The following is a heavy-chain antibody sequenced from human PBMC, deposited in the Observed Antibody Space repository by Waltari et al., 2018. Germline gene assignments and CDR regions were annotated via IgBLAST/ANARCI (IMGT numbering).Heavy chain of an antibody. V-gene: IGHV2-5*01. CDR2: NYWNDDK. CDR1: GFSLTSGVA. J-gene: IGHJ6*03. D-gene: IGHD6-6*01. Sequence: QITLKESGPTLVKPTETLTLTCTFSGFSLTSGVAVGWNRQPPGKAPEWLAVNYWNDDKRYSPSLKSRLTISKDTSKNQVVLTMTDMDPADTATYYCAHTQYRGEGYYYMDVWGEGTTVTVSS. CDR3: AHTQYRGEGYYYMDV.